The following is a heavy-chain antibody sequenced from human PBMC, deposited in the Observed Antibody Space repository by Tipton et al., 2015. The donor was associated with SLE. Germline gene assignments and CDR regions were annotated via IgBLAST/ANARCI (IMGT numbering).Heavy chain of an antibody. J-gene: IGHJ4*02. CDR2: ISANNGKT. CDR1: GYTFTNYD. D-gene: IGHD2-8*02. CDR3: ARECSGTGCLDY. Sequence: QLVQSGGEVRKPGDSVQVSCKASGYTFTNYDISWVRQAPGQGLEWMGWISANNGKTKYAQRFQGRVSMTTVTSTSTTYMALRSARSDDTAIYYCARECSGTGCLDYWGQGTLVTVSS. V-gene: IGHV1-18*01.